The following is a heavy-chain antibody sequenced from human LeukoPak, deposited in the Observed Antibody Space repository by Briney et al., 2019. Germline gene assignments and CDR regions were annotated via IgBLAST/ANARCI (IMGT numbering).Heavy chain of an antibody. CDR1: GFTFSSYS. D-gene: IGHD1-26*01. V-gene: IGHV3-21*04. CDR2: ISSSSSYI. J-gene: IGHJ4*02. CDR3: ASQQSFGGSYYQDC. Sequence: PGGSLRLSCAASGFTFSSYSMNWVRQAPGKGLEWVSSISSSSSYIYYADSVKGLFTIFRDNSKNTLYLQMNSLRAEDTAVYYCASQQSFGGSYYQDCWGQGTLVTVSS.